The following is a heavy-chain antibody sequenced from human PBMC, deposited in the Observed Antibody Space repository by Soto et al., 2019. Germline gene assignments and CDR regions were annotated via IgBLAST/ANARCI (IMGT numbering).Heavy chain of an antibody. J-gene: IGHJ6*02. CDR1: GGTFSSYA. CDR3: ARSHRVLGYFYYGMDV. V-gene: IGHV1-69*01. Sequence: QVQLVQSGAEVKKPGSSGKVSCTSSGGTFSSYAYSWVRQAPGQGLEWMGGIIPVFGTATYAQNFHGRLTITVDEFERTAHIELSSLRYEATAVYYCARSHRVLGYFYYGMDVWGQGATVTVSS. CDR2: IIPVFGTA.